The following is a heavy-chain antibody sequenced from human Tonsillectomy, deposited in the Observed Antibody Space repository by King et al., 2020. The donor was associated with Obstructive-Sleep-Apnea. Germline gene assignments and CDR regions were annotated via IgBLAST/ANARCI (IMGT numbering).Heavy chain of an antibody. Sequence: VQLVESGGGVVQPGRSLRLSCAASEFTFSGYGLHWVRQAPGKGLEWVAFIRYDGSNKYYADSVKGRFTISRDNSENTLYLQMNSLRAEDTAVYYCAKDQDVYSSSSYSYYNMDVWVQGTTVTVSS. D-gene: IGHD6-6*01. CDR2: IRYDGSNK. CDR1: EFTFSGYG. V-gene: IGHV3-30*02. CDR3: AKDQDVYSSSSYSYYNMDV. J-gene: IGHJ6*02.